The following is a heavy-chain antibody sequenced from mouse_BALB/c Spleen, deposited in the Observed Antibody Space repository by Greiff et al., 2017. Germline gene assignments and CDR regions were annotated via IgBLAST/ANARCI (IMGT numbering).Heavy chain of an antibody. Sequence: EVKLQESGGGLVKPGGSLKLSCAASGFTFSSYAMSWVRQTPEKRLEWVASISSGGSTYYPDSVKGRFTISRDNARNILYLQMSSLRSEDTAMYYCARGRVTTVVPGSLAWFAYGGQGTLVTVSA. V-gene: IGHV5-6-5*01. CDR2: ISSGGST. CDR1: GFTFSSYA. CDR3: ARGRVTTVVPGSLAWFAY. D-gene: IGHD1-1*01. J-gene: IGHJ3*01.